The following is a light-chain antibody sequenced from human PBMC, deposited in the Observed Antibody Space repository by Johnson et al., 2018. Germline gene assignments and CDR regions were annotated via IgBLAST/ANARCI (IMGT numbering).Light chain of an antibody. J-gene: IGLJ1*01. CDR2: ENN. CDR1: SSNIGNNY. V-gene: IGLV1-51*02. Sequence: SVLTQPPSVSAAPGQKVTISCSGSSSNIGNNYVSWYQQLPGTAPKLLIYENNKRPSGIPDRFSGSKSGTSTTLGITGPQTGDEADYYCGTWDSSLSAGNVFGTGTKVTVL. CDR3: GTWDSSLSAGNV.